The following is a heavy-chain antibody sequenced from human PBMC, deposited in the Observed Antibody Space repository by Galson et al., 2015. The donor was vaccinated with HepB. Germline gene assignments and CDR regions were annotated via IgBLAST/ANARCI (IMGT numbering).Heavy chain of an antibody. CDR2: IIPIFGTA. CDR3: ARVIPLGYCSGGSCYSPGSHDAFDI. J-gene: IGHJ3*02. V-gene: IGHV1-69*13. Sequence: SVKVSCKASGGTFSSYAISWVRQAPGQGLEWMGGIIPIFGTANYAQKFQGRVTITADESTSTAYMELSSLRSEDTAVYYRARVIPLGYCSGGSCYSPGSHDAFDIWGQGTMVTVSS. CDR1: GGTFSSYA. D-gene: IGHD2-15*01.